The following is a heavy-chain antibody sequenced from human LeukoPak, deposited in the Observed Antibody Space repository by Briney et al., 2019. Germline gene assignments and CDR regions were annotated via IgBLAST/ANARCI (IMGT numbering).Heavy chain of an antibody. CDR1: GVTFSSFN. CDR2: ISSSSSTI. J-gene: IGHJ5*02. V-gene: IGHV3-48*02. Sequence: GGSLRLSCAASGVTFSSFNMNWVRQAPGKGLEWVSYISSSSSTIYYRDSVKGRFTISRDNAKNSLYLQMSSLRDEDTAVYYCARGSSLDHWGQGALVTVSS. CDR3: ARGSSLDH.